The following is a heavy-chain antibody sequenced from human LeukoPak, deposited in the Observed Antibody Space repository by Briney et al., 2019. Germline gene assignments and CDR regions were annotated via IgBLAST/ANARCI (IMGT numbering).Heavy chain of an antibody. CDR1: GYTFTGYY. CDR3: ARAVDIVVVPAAPFDP. Sequence: ASVKVSCKASGYTFTGYYMHWVRQAPGQGLEWMGWINPNSGGTNYAQKFQGRVTMTRDMSISTAYMELCRLRADNTAVYYCARAVDIVVVPAAPFDPWGQGTLVTVSS. CDR2: INPNSGGT. J-gene: IGHJ5*02. D-gene: IGHD2-2*03. V-gene: IGHV1-2*02.